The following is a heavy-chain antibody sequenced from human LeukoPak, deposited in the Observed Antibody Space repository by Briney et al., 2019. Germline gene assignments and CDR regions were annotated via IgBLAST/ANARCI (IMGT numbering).Heavy chain of an antibody. CDR1: GYRFASYW. CDR2: IYPGDSDT. D-gene: IGHD5-24*01. CDR3: VRLRDAYTIRDALDI. J-gene: IGHJ3*02. Sequence: GESLKISCQGSGYRFASYWIGWVRQMPGKGLEWMGIIYPGDSDTRYSPSFQGQVTISADKSISTAYLQWSSLKASDTAIYYCVRLRDAYTIRDALDIWGQGTMLTVSS. V-gene: IGHV5-51*01.